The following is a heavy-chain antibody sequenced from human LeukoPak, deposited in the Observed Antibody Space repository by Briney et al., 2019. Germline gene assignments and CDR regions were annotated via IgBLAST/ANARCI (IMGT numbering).Heavy chain of an antibody. CDR2: ISYDGSNK. Sequence: GGSLRLSCAASGFTFSSYGMHWVRQAPGKGLEWVAVISYDGSNKYYADSVKGRFTISRDNSKNTLYLQMNSLRAEDTAVYYCAKALLWFGELLFFDAFDIWGQGTMVTVSS. D-gene: IGHD3-10*01. CDR3: AKALLWFGELLFFDAFDI. V-gene: IGHV3-30*18. J-gene: IGHJ3*02. CDR1: GFTFSSYG.